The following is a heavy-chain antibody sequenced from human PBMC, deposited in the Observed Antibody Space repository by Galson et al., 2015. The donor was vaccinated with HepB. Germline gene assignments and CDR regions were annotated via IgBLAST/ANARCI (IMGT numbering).Heavy chain of an antibody. J-gene: IGHJ6*02. CDR1: GFTFSSYW. V-gene: IGHV3-7*03. Sequence: LRLSCAASGFTFSSYWMNWIRQAPGKGLEWVAHINQDGSSKYYVDSVKGRFSISRDNAKDSVYLQLDSLRAEDTAVYYCARRISLVRGIITKPDYYYGMDVWGQGTTVTVAS. D-gene: IGHD3-10*01. CDR3: ARRISLVRGIITKPDYYYGMDV. CDR2: INQDGSSK.